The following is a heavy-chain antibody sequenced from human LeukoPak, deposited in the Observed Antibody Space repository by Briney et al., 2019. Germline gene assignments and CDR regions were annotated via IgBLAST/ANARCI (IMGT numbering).Heavy chain of an antibody. CDR2: INPNSGVT. D-gene: IGHD3-10*01. J-gene: IGHJ4*02. Sequence: ASVKVSCKASGYTFTRYYMHWVRQAPGQGLEWMGWINPNSGVTKYAQKFQGRVTITRDTSISTAYMVLSRMRSDDTAVYYCARDPGSGHYYGSGSYCPPAGVDYWGQGTLVTVSS. V-gene: IGHV1-2*02. CDR3: ARDPGSGHYYGSGSYCPPAGVDY. CDR1: GYTFTRYY.